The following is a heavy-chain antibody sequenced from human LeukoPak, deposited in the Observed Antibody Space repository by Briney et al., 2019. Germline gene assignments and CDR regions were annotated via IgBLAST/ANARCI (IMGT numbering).Heavy chain of an antibody. CDR1: GGTFSSYA. CDR3: ARGYCSGGSCHDHYYYYYMDV. J-gene: IGHJ6*03. V-gene: IGHV1-69*06. Sequence: SVKVSCKASGGTFSSYAISWVRQAPGQGLEWMGRIIPIFGTANYAQKLQGRVTITADKSTSTAYMERSSLRSEDTAVYYCARGYCSGGSCHDHYYYYYMDVWGKGTTVTVSS. D-gene: IGHD2-15*01. CDR2: IIPIFGTA.